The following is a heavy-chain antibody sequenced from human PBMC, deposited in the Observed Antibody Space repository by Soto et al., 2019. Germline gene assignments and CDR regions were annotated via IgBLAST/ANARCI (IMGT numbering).Heavy chain of an antibody. V-gene: IGHV4-4*02. CDR2: IYHSGNT. D-gene: IGHD3-3*01. CDR1: GGSISSSNW. J-gene: IGHJ6*02. CDR3: ARENDFWSGPNGLDV. Sequence: SETLSLTCTVSGGSISSSNWWSWVRQPPGKGLEWIGEIYHSGNTKYNPSLKSRVTISVDKSKNQFSLKLNSVTAADTAVYYCARENDFWSGPNGLDVWGQGTTVTVSS.